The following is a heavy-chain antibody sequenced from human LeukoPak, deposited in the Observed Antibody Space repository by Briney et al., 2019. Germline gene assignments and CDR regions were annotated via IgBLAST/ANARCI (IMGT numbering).Heavy chain of an antibody. D-gene: IGHD3-10*01. J-gene: IGHJ3*01. V-gene: IGHV3-15*01. CDR2: IKSKIDGETT. Sequence: GESLRLSCAASGFTFSDSWMTWVRQVPGKGLEWVGRIKSKIDGETTEYAAPVEGRFTIPRDDSKTTVYLQMSGLRTEDTALYYCTTDSGSFDVWGRGTMVTVSS. CDR1: GFTFSDSW. CDR3: TTDSGSFDV.